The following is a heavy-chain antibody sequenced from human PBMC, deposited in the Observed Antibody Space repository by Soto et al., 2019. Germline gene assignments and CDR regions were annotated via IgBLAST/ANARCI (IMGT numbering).Heavy chain of an antibody. J-gene: IGHJ4*02. CDR1: GFTFSTYA. V-gene: IGHV3-23*01. CDR2: ISGSGGNT. Sequence: EGQMLESGGGLVQPGGSLRLSCATSGFTFSTYALSWVRQAPGKGLEWVAAISGSGGNTHYADSVKGRFTISRDTSKSTRYRQRTSLRAEDAAVYYCATPVLRSVNDCEYWGQGTLVTVSS. CDR3: ATPVLRSVNDCEY. D-gene: IGHD2-8*02.